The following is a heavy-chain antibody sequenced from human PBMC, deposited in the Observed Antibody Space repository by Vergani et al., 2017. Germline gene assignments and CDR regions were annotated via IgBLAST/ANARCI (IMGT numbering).Heavy chain of an antibody. Sequence: EVQLVESGGGLVQPGRSLRLSCAASGFTFDDYAMHLVRQAPGKGLELVSGIRWNSGSIGYADSVKGRVTISRDNAKNSLYLQMNSLRAEDTDLYYCAKGHYDFWSGYPNLSTFDLWGRGTLVTVSS. CDR2: IRWNSGSI. D-gene: IGHD3-3*01. CDR1: GFTFDDYA. J-gene: IGHJ2*01. V-gene: IGHV3-9*01. CDR3: AKGHYDFWSGYPNLSTFDL.